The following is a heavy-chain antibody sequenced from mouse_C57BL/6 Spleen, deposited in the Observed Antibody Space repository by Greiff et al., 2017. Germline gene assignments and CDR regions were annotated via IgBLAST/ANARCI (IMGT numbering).Heavy chain of an antibody. CDR1: GFNIKDCY. V-gene: IGHV14-1*01. CDR2: IDPEDGDT. CDR3: TSSFDY. J-gene: IGHJ2*01. Sequence: VHVKQSGAELVRPGASVKLSCTASGFNIKDCYMHWVKQRPEQGLEWIGRIDPEDGDTEYAPKFQGKATMTADPSSNTAYLQLSSLTSEDTAVYYCTSSFDYWGQGTTLTVAS.